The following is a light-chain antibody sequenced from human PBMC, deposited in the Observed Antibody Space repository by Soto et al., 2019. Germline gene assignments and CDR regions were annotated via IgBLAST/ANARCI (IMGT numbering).Light chain of an antibody. V-gene: IGKV3-20*01. J-gene: IGKJ3*01. CDR1: QRVSSSY. CDR2: GAS. CDR3: QQYGSSLFT. Sequence: EIVLTQSPGTLSLSPGERATLSCRASQRVSSSYLAWYQQKPGQAPRLLIYGASSRATGIPGRFSGSGSGTDFTLTISRLEPEDFAVYYCQQYGSSLFTFGSGTKVDIK.